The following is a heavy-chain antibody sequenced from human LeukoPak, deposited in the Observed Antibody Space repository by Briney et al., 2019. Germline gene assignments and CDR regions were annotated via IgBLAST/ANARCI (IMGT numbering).Heavy chain of an antibody. Sequence: GVSLRLSCTASRFILNTNHVLWVRQAPGRGLEWVSYIYDDGNTYLAGSGKGRITISRDISKNAVFLAMNRLRGEDTAGYFCARDSSAGANFDSWGQGTPVTVSS. CDR1: RFILNTNH. CDR2: IYDDGNT. J-gene: IGHJ5*01. CDR3: ARDSSAGANFDS. V-gene: IGHV3-53*01. D-gene: IGHD6-13*01.